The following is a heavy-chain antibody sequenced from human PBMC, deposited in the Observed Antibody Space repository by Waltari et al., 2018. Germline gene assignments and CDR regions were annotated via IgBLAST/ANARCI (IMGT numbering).Heavy chain of an antibody. Sequence: QVQLQESGPGLVKPSQTLSLTCTVSGGSISSGSYYWSWIRQPAGKGLAWIGRIYTRGSTNYNPSLKSRVTISVDTSKNQCSLKLSSVTAADTAVYYCARDQGVTIFGVVTTFFDYWGQGTLVTVSS. CDR1: GGSISSGSYY. D-gene: IGHD3-3*01. J-gene: IGHJ4*02. CDR2: IYTRGST. CDR3: ARDQGVTIFGVVTTFFDY. V-gene: IGHV4-61*02.